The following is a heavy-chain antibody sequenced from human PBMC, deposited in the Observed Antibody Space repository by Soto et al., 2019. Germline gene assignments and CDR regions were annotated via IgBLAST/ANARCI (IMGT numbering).Heavy chain of an antibody. CDR3: ARVLFGRGNWFDP. D-gene: IGHD3-3*01. CDR2: ISYSGST. Sequence: PSETLSLTCTVSGGSISSGGYYWTWIRQPPGKGLEWIGYISYSGSTNYNPSLKSRVTISVDTSKNQFSLKLSSVTAADTAVYYCARVLFGRGNWFDPWGQGTLVTVSS. J-gene: IGHJ5*02. V-gene: IGHV4-61*08. CDR1: GGSISSGGYY.